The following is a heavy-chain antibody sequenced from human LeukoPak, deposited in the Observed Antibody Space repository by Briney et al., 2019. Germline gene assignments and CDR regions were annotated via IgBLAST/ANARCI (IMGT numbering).Heavy chain of an antibody. V-gene: IGHV1-46*01. CDR3: ARRRPAAGIFHYYCGMDV. CDR2: INPSGGST. CDR1: RYTFTSYY. D-gene: IGHD6-13*01. Sequence: ASLKVACKASRYTFTSYYMHWLRHAPGQGLDWIGIINPSGGSTSYAQKCQGRVTITRDTSTSLVYMELSSLRSDDTAVYYCARRRPAAGIFHYYCGMDVWGQGTTVTVSS. J-gene: IGHJ6*02.